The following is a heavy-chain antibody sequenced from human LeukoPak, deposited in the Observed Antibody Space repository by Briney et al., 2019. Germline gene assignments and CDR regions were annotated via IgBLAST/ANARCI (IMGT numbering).Heavy chain of an antibody. J-gene: IGHJ4*02. CDR1: GGTFSSYA. Sequence: GASVKVSCKASGGTFSSYAISWVRQAPGQGLEWMGRIIPILGIANYAQKFQGRVTITADKSTSTAYMELNSLRAEDTAVYYCAKAPLLRYFDWLPDYWGQGTLVTVSS. V-gene: IGHV1-69*04. CDR2: IIPILGIA. D-gene: IGHD3-9*01. CDR3: AKAPLLRYFDWLPDY.